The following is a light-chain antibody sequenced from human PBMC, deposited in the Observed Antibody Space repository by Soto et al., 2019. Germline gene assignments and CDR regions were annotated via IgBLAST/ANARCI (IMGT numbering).Light chain of an antibody. CDR3: MQGTHWPLT. CDR1: SSLIHSDGDTY. CDR2: EGS. J-gene: IGKJ1*01. Sequence: DVVMTQSPLSLPVTLGQPASISCRSSSSLIHSDGDTYLNWFQQSPGPSPRRLIYEGSNRDSGVPNGFSGSVSGTDFTLKISSVEAEDVGIYFCMQGTHWPLTFGQGTEVECK. V-gene: IGKV2-30*02.